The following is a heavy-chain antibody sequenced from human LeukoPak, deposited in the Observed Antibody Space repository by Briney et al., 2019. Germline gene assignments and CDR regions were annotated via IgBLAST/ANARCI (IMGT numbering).Heavy chain of an antibody. D-gene: IGHD3-22*01. J-gene: IGHJ5*02. Sequence: PSETLSLTCTVSGGSISSSSYYWGWIRQPPGKGLEWIGSIYYSGSTYYSPSLKSRVTISVDTSKNQFSLKLSSVTAADTAVYYCARDRSPILVVITTCWFDPWGQGTLVTVSS. CDR2: IYYSGST. V-gene: IGHV4-39*07. CDR1: GGSISSSSYY. CDR3: ARDRSPILVVITTCWFDP.